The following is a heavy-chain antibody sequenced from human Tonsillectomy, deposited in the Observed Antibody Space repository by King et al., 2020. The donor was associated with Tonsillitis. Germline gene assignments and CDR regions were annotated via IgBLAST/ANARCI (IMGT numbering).Heavy chain of an antibody. Sequence: ITLKESGPTLVKPTQTLTLTCTFSGFSLSTSGGGVGWIRQPPGKALEWLALIYWDDDKRYSPSLNSRLTITKDTSKNQVVLTMTNMDPVDTATYYWAHRLASPYDSSGYYYAFDYWGQGTLVTVSS. V-gene: IGHV2-5*02. J-gene: IGHJ4*02. CDR3: AHRLASPYDSSGYYYAFDY. CDR2: IYWDDDK. D-gene: IGHD3-22*01. CDR1: GFSLSTSGGG.